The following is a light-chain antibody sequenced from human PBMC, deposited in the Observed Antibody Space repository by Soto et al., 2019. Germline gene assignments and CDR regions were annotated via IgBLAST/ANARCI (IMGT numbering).Light chain of an antibody. CDR2: EVS. CDR1: SSDVGGYNY. Sequence: QSVLTQPPSASGSPGQSVTISCTGTSSDVGGYNYVSWYQQHPGKVPKLMIYEVSKRPSGVPDRFSGSKSGNTASLTVSGLQAEDEGDYYCSSYAGSNTSYVFGTGTKLTVL. CDR3: SSYAGSNTSYV. J-gene: IGLJ1*01. V-gene: IGLV2-8*01.